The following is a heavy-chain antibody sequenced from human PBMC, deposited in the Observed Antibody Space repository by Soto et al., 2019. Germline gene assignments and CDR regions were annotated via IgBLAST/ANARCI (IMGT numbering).Heavy chain of an antibody. Sequence: ASVKVSGKDSGYTFTVYYMHCVLQSPVQWLDWMGCINPNSGGTNYAQKCQGRVTMTRDTSISTAYMELSRLRSDDTAVYYCAREYGYCSGGSCYANWFDPWGQGTLVTVSS. D-gene: IGHD2-15*01. V-gene: IGHV1-2*02. CDR2: INPNSGGT. CDR1: GYTFTVYY. J-gene: IGHJ5*02. CDR3: AREYGYCSGGSCYANWFDP.